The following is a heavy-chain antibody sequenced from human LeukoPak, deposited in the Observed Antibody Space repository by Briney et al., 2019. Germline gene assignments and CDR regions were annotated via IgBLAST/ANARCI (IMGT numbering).Heavy chain of an antibody. CDR2: INPNSGGT. V-gene: IGHV1-2*02. CDR1: GYTFTGYY. D-gene: IGHD3-9*01. Sequence: GASVKVSCKASGYTFTGYYMHWVRQAPGQGLEWMGWINPNSGGTNYAQKFQGRVTMTRDTSISTAYMELSRLRSDDTAVYYCARGALLRYFDWLSRSRFDPWGQGTLVTVSS. J-gene: IGHJ5*02. CDR3: ARGALLRYFDWLSRSRFDP.